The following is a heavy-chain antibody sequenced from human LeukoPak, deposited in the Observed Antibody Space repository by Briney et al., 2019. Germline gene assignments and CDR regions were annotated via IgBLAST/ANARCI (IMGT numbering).Heavy chain of an antibody. CDR3: AQGGPLGDTNRFDH. CDR2: LAYGGTNQ. CDR1: GFDFNIYA. V-gene: IGHV3-30*04. D-gene: IGHD5-18*01. J-gene: IGHJ4*02. Sequence: GGSLRLSCVASGFDFNIYAMHWVRHSPGKGLEWVALLAYGGTNQFYADSVKSRFHISRDNPKNMVFLQTNSLRLQDTALYYCAQGGPLGDTNRFDHWGQGTLVTVSS.